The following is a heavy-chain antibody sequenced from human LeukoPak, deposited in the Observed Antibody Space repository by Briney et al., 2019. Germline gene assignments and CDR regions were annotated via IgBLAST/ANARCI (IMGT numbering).Heavy chain of an antibody. J-gene: IGHJ4*02. Sequence: GASVKVSCKASGYTFTGYYMHWVRQAPGQGLEWMGRTNPNSGGTNYAQKFQGRVTMTRDTSISTAYMELSRLRSDDTAVYYCAREDVRGGQWYYFDYWGQGTLVTVSS. V-gene: IGHV1-2*06. CDR1: GYTFTGYY. CDR2: TNPNSGGT. CDR3: AREDVRGGQWYYFDY. D-gene: IGHD3-10*02.